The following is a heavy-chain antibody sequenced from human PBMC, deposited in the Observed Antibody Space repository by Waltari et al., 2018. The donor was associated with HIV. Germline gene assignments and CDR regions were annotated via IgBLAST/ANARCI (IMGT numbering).Heavy chain of an antibody. CDR1: GFIFDDCA. CDR3: AKDIRSSGTGHGMDV. D-gene: IGHD3-10*01. CDR2: INWNSDTI. J-gene: IGHJ6*02. V-gene: IGHV3-9*01. Sequence: EVQLVESGGGLVQPGRSLRLSCAASGFIFDDCAMHWVRQAPGKGVEWVSSINWNSDTIGYADSVRGRFTISRDNAKSSLFLQMNSLRADDTALYYCAKDIRSSGTGHGMDVWGQGTTVTVSS.